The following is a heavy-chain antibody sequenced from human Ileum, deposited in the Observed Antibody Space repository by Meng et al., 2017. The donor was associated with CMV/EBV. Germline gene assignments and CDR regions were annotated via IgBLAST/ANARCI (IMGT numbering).Heavy chain of an antibody. CDR3: ARVESARRFFDS. J-gene: IGHJ4*02. Sequence: GSLRLSCIVSGGSIGNYYWSWIRQPPGQGLEWIGYFSYRGGANYISSLKSRVTISVDTSKNQFSLKLNSMTAADTAVYYCARVESARRFFDSWGQGRLVTVSS. CDR2: FSYRGGA. D-gene: IGHD3-3*01. CDR1: GGSIGNYY. V-gene: IGHV4-59*01.